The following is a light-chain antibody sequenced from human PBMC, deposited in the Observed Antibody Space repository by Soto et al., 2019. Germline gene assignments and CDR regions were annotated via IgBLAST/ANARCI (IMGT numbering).Light chain of an antibody. CDR3: QHRGRWPRT. Sequence: EIVLTQSPATLSLSPGERATLSCRASQRVNDYLAWYQQKPGQAPRLLIYGASNRATGIPVRFSGSGSGTDFTLTISSLEPEDFAVYYCQHRGRWPRTFGQGTKLEIK. V-gene: IGKV3-11*01. J-gene: IGKJ2*01. CDR1: QRVNDY. CDR2: GAS.